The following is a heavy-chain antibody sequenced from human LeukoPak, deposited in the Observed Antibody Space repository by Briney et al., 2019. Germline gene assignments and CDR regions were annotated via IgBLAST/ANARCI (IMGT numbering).Heavy chain of an antibody. CDR2: FDPEDGET. Sequence: GASVKVSCKVSGYTLTELSMHWVRQAPGKGLEWMGGFDPEDGETIYAQKFQGRVTMTEDTSTDTAYMELSSLRSEDTAVYYCATFDSSSWYGASDWFDPRGQGTLVTVSS. D-gene: IGHD6-13*01. CDR3: ATFDSSSWYGASDWFDP. J-gene: IGHJ5*02. CDR1: GYTLTELS. V-gene: IGHV1-24*01.